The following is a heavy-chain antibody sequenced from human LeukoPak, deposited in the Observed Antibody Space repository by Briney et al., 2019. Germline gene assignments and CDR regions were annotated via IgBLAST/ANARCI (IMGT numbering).Heavy chain of an antibody. CDR2: IYYSGST. V-gene: IGHV4-39*01. CDR1: GGSISSSSYY. Sequence: SETLPLTCTVSGGSISSSSYYWGWIRQPPGKGLEWIGSIYYSGSTYYNPSLKSRVTISVDTSKNQFSLKLSSVTAADTAVYYCARNPIAAAGLFDYWGQGTLVTVSS. D-gene: IGHD6-13*01. CDR3: ARNPIAAAGLFDY. J-gene: IGHJ4*02.